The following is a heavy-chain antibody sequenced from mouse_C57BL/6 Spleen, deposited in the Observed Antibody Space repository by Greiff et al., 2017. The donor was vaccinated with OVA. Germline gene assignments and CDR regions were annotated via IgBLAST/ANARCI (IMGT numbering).Heavy chain of an antibody. CDR1: GYTFTSYW. Sequence: QVQLQQPGAELVKPGASVKLSCKASGYTFTSYWMHWVKQRPGRGLEWIGRIEPNSGGTKYNEKFKSKATLTVDKPSSTAYMQLSSLTSEDSAVYYCAREGYYGSSYGYFDVWGTGTTVTVSS. CDR3: AREGYYGSSYGYFDV. V-gene: IGHV1-72*01. CDR2: IEPNSGGT. J-gene: IGHJ1*03. D-gene: IGHD1-1*01.